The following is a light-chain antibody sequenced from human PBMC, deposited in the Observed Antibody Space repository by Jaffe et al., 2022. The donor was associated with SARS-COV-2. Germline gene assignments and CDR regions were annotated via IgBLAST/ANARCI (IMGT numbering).Light chain of an antibody. CDR1: SSDVGSYNL. CDR3: CSYVGSFVV. J-gene: IGLJ2*01. V-gene: IGLV2-23*01. Sequence: QSALTQPASVSGSPGQSITISCTGTSSDVGSYNLVSWYQQRPGKAPKVMIYEDNKRPSGVSNRFSGSKSGSTASLTISGLQAEDEADYYCCSYVGSFVVFGGGTRLTVL. CDR2: EDN.